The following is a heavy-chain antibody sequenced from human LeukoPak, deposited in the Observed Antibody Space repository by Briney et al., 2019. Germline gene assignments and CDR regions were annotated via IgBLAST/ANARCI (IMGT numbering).Heavy chain of an antibody. J-gene: IGHJ3*02. CDR2: VSYDGSNK. CDR1: GFPFSTYA. CDR3: ARGAPPDI. Sequence: GGSLRLSCAASGFPFSTYAMYWVRKAPGKGLEWVAVVSYDGSNKNYADSVEGRFTISRDSSKNTLYLQMNSLRAEDTAVYFCARGAPPDIWGQGTMVTVSS. V-gene: IGHV3-30-3*01.